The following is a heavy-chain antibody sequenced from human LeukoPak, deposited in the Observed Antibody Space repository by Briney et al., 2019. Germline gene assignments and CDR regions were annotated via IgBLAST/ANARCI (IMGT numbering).Heavy chain of an antibody. Sequence: SETLSLTCTVSGGSISSGGHYWSWIRQHPGRGLEWIGYIYYSGSTYYNPSLKSRVTISADTSKNQFSLTLSSVTAADTAVYYCARARSAAGNFDYWGQGTLVTVSS. D-gene: IGHD6-13*01. CDR3: ARARSAAGNFDY. CDR1: GGSISSGGHY. J-gene: IGHJ4*02. CDR2: IYYSGST. V-gene: IGHV4-31*03.